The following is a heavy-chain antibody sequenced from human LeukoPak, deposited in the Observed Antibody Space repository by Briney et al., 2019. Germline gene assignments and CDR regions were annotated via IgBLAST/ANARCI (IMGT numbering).Heavy chain of an antibody. CDR3: ARDHDYGEHDALWY. CDR1: GGTFSSYA. V-gene: IGHV1-69*04. D-gene: IGHD4-17*01. CDR2: IIPILGIA. Sequence: GASVKVSCKASGGTFSSYAISWVRQAPGQGLEWMGRIIPILGIANYAQKFQGRVTITADKSTSTAYMELSSLRSEDTAVYYCARDHDYGEHDALWYWGQGTLVTVSS. J-gene: IGHJ4*02.